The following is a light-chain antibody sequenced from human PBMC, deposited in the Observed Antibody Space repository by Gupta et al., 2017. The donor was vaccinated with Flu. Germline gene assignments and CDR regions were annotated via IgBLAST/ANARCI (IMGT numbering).Light chain of an antibody. CDR3: QQGNSCPIG. CDR2: GAS. Sequence: PATLSVSPGERATLSCRASQSLSSNLAWYQQKRGQPPRLLIYGASTRATGIPARFSGSGSGTEFTLTISSLQSEDFAVYYCQQGNSCPIGFGQGTKVEIK. J-gene: IGKJ1*01. CDR1: QSLSSN. V-gene: IGKV3-15*01.